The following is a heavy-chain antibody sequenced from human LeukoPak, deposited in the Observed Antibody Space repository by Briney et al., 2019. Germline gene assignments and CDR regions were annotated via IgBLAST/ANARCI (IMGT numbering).Heavy chain of an antibody. Sequence: SETLSLTCTVSGGSINSYYWSWIRQPPGKGLEWIGYIYYSGSTNYNPSLKSRVTISVDTSKNQFSLKLSSVTAADTAVYYCARDSPISVAGNDYWGQGTLVTVSS. CDR1: GGSINSYY. CDR2: IYYSGST. J-gene: IGHJ4*02. V-gene: IGHV4-59*01. CDR3: ARDSPISVAGNDY. D-gene: IGHD6-19*01.